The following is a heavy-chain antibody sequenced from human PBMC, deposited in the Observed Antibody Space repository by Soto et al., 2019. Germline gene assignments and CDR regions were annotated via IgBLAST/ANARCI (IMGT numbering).Heavy chain of an antibody. J-gene: IGHJ3*01. CDR2: ISSSGGTT. D-gene: IGHD3-16*01. CDR1: GFTFNTYE. Sequence: EVQLVESGGGLVQPGGSLRLSCAASGFTFNTYEMNWVRQAPGKGLEWVSYISSSGGTTYYADSVKGRFTISRDNAKNSLYVKMNGLRAEDRVFFFGATRGGGGGAFDFWGQGTMVTVSS. CDR3: ATRGGGGGAFDF. V-gene: IGHV3-48*03.